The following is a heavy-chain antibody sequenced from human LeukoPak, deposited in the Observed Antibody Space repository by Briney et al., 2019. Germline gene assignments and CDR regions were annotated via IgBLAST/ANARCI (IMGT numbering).Heavy chain of an antibody. V-gene: IGHV4-59*01. CDR2: IYYSGST. J-gene: IGHJ5*02. CDR3: ARDRVAAAGTFHWFDP. CDR1: GGSISSYY. D-gene: IGHD6-13*01. Sequence: PSETLSLTCTVSGGSISSYYWSWIRQPPGKGLEWIGYIYYSGSTNYNPSLKSRVTISVDTSKNQFSLKLSSVTAADTAVYYCARDRVAAAGTFHWFDPWGQGTLVTVSS.